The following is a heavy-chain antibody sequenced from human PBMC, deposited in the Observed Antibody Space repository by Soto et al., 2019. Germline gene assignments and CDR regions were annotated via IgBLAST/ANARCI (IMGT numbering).Heavy chain of an antibody. CDR1: GGTFSSYA. CDR2: IIPIFGTA. D-gene: IGHD4-17*01. CDR3: ARGPTTVTTGGYYYYGMDV. J-gene: IGHJ6*02. Sequence: SVKVSCKASGGTFSSYAISWVRQAPGQGLEWMGGIIPIFGTANYARKFQGRVTITADESTSTAYMELSSLRSEDTAVYYCARGPTTVTTGGYYYYGMDVWGQGTTVTVSS. V-gene: IGHV1-69*13.